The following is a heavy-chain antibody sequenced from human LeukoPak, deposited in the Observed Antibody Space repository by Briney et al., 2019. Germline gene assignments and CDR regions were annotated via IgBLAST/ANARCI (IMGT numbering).Heavy chain of an antibody. Sequence: GGSLRLSCTASGFTFRSYSTNRVRQAPGKGLEWVSSISSSSSYIYYADSLKGRFTISRDNAKNSLCLQMNSLRAEDTAVYYCASHYGDYPYLDYWGLGTLVTVSS. CDR1: GFTFRSYS. D-gene: IGHD4-17*01. CDR3: ASHYGDYPYLDY. CDR2: ISSSSSYI. J-gene: IGHJ4*02. V-gene: IGHV3-21*01.